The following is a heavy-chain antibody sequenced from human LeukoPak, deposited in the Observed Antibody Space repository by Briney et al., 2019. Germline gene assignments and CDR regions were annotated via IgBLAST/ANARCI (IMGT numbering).Heavy chain of an antibody. CDR1: GGSISSYY. CDR2: IYTSGST. J-gene: IGHJ4*02. V-gene: IGHV4-4*07. CDR3: AREVLEYYDSNGYYYYFDY. Sequence: SETLSLTCTVSGGSISSYYWSWIRQPAGKGLEWIGRIYTSGSTNYNPSLKSRVTISVDKSKNQFSLKLSSVTAADTAVYYCAREVLEYYDSNGYYYYFDYWGQGTLVTVSS. D-gene: IGHD3-22*01.